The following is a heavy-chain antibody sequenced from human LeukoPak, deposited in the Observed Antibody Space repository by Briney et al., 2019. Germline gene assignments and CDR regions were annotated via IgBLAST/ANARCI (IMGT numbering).Heavy chain of an antibody. Sequence: GGSLRLSCAASGFTFSSYAMSWVRQAPGKGLEWVSAISGSGGSTYYADSVKGRFTISRDNSKNTLYLQMNSLRAEDTAVYYCAKGGYGDYKTYYFDYWGQGTLVTVSS. CDR1: GFTFSSYA. CDR3: AKGGYGDYKTYYFDY. D-gene: IGHD4-17*01. CDR2: ISGSGGST. J-gene: IGHJ4*02. V-gene: IGHV3-23*01.